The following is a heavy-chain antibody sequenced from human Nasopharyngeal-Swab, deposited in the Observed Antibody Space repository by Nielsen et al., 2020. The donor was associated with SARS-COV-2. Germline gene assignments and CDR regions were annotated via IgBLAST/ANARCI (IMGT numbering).Heavy chain of an antibody. D-gene: IGHD3-3*01. Sequence: SETLSLTCTVSGGSLSSGDYYWSWIRQPPGKGLEWIGYIYYSGSTYYNPSLKSRVTISVDTSKNQFSLKLSSVTAADTAVYYCARGYSWYYDFWSGYSRPNNWFDPWGQGTLVTVSS. CDR3: ARGYSWYYDFWSGYSRPNNWFDP. CDR2: IYYSGST. CDR1: GGSLSSGDYY. V-gene: IGHV4-30-4*01. J-gene: IGHJ5*02.